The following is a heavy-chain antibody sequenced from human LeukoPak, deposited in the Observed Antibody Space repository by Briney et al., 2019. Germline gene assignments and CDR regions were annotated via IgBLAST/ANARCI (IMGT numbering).Heavy chain of an antibody. V-gene: IGHV4-39*01. CDR2: IYYSGST. J-gene: IGHJ4*02. CDR1: GGSISSSSYY. CDR3: ARVVGATSPIFDY. Sequence: PSETLSLTSTVSGGSISSSSYYWGWIRQPPGKGLEWIGSIYYSGSTYYNPSLKSRVTISVDTSKNQFSLKLSSVTAADTAVYYCARVVGATSPIFDYWGQGTLVTVSS. D-gene: IGHD1-26*01.